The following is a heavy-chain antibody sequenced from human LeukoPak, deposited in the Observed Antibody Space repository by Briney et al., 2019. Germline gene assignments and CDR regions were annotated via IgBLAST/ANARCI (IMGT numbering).Heavy chain of an antibody. D-gene: IGHD3-16*01. CDR3: ARDLRPGDDY. V-gene: IGHV3-21*01. Sequence: GESLRLSCAASGFTFSSYSMNWVRQAPGKGLEWVSSISSSSSYIYYADSVKGRFTISRDNAKNSLYLQMNSLRAEDTAVYYCARDLRPGDDYWGQGTLVTVSS. J-gene: IGHJ4*02. CDR1: GFTFSSYS. CDR2: ISSSSSYI.